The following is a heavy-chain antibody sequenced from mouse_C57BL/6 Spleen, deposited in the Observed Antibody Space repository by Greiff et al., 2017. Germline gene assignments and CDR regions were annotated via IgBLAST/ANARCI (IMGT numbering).Heavy chain of an antibody. D-gene: IGHD1-1*01. Sequence: QVQLQQPGAELVKPGASVKLSCKASGYTFTSYWMHWVKQRPGQGLEWIGMIHPNSGSTNYNEKFKSKATLTVDKSSSTAYRQLSSLTSEDSAVYYCARGRGMATVGDVWGTGTTVTVSS. CDR1: GYTFTSYW. CDR3: ARGRGMATVGDV. J-gene: IGHJ1*03. V-gene: IGHV1-64*01. CDR2: IHPNSGST.